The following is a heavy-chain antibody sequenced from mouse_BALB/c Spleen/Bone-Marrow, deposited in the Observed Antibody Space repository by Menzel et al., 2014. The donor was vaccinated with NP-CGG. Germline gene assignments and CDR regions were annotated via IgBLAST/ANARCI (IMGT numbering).Heavy chain of an antibody. D-gene: IGHD2-1*01. J-gene: IGHJ2*01. CDR3: ARRYYGNPFDY. CDR1: GYTFTSYT. V-gene: IGHV1-4*01. Sequence: VKLVESGAELARPGASVKMSCKASGYTFTSYTMHWVKPRPGQGLEWIGYINPSSGYTNYNQKFKDKAILTADKSSSTAYMQLSSLTSEDSAVYYCARRYYGNPFDYWGQGTTLTVSS. CDR2: INPSSGYT.